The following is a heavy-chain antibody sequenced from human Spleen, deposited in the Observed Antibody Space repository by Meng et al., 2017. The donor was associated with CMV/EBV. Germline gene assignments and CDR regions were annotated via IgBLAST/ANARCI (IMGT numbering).Heavy chain of an antibody. CDR1: GGTFSSYT. CDR3: ARGGGYQLPNL. CDR2: IIPIFGTA. V-gene: IGHV1-69*06. D-gene: IGHD2-2*01. J-gene: IGHJ4*02. Sequence: SVKVTCKASGGTFSSYTISWVRQAPGQGLEWMGGIIPIFGTANYAQKFQGRVTITADKSTSTAYMELSSLRSEDTAVYYCARGGGYQLPNLWGQGTLVTVSS.